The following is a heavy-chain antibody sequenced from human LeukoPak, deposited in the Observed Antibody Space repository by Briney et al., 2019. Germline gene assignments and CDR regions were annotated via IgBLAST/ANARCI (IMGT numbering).Heavy chain of an antibody. J-gene: IGHJ4*02. CDR2: IIPIFGTA. CDR1: GGTFSSYA. D-gene: IGHD2-2*01. CDR3: ASGELLGYCSSTSCRGSFLGY. Sequence: ASVKVSCKASGGTFSSYAISWVRQAPGQGLEWMGRIIPIFGTANYAQKFQGRVTITTDESTSTAYMELSSLRSEDTAVYYCASGELLGYCSSTSCRGSFLGYWGQGTLVTVSS. V-gene: IGHV1-69*05.